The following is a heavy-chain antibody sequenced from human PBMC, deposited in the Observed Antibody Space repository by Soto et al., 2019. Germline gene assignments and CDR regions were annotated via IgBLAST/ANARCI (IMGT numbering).Heavy chain of an antibody. D-gene: IGHD5-12*01. CDR3: ARGRHGYNFDAFDI. CDR2: ISYDGSNK. V-gene: IGHV3-30*09. J-gene: IGHJ3*02. CDR1: GFTFSNYA. Sequence: GGSLRPSCAASGFTFSNYAMDWVRQAPGKGLEWVAAISYDGSNKYYADSVKGRFAISRDNSKNTLYLQMNSLRAEDTAVYYCARGRHGYNFDAFDIWGQGTMVTVSS.